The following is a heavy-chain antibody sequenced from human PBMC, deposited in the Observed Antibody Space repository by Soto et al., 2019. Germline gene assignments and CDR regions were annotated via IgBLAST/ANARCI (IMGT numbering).Heavy chain of an antibody. CDR3: VRGASLNFDY. D-gene: IGHD1-26*01. CDR1: GFTFDDYG. Sequence: EVQLVESGGGVLRPGGSLRLSCAASGFTFDDYGMSWARQAPGKGLEWVSGVNWNGGSTGYADSVKGRFAISRDNAKNSLYLQMNSLRAEDTAFYYCVRGASLNFDYWGQGTLVTVSS. J-gene: IGHJ4*02. CDR2: VNWNGGST. V-gene: IGHV3-20*04.